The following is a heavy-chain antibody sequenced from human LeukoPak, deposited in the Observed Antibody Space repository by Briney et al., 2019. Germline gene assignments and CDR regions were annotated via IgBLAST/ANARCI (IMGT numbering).Heavy chain of an antibody. D-gene: IGHD3-22*01. V-gene: IGHV3-7*01. J-gene: IGHJ4*02. Sequence: GGSLRLSCAASGFTFSSYWMSWVRQAPGKGLEWVANIKQDGSEKYYVDSVKGRFTISRDNAKNSLYLQMNSLRAEDTAVYYCARDHYYDSSGGIDYWGQGTLVTVSS. CDR1: GFTFSSYW. CDR2: IKQDGSEK. CDR3: ARDHYYDSSGGIDY.